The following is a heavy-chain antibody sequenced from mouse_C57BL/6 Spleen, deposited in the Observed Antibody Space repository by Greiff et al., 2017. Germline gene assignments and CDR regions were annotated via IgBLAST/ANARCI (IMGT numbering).Heavy chain of an antibody. CDR3: TRDGGYYSNYSYAMDY. CDR1: GFTFSSYA. V-gene: IGHV5-9-1*02. CDR2: ISSGGDYI. J-gene: IGHJ4*01. Sequence: EVKLVESGEGLVKPGGSLKLSCAASGFTFSSYAMSWVRQTPEKRLEWVAYISSGGDYIYYADTVKGRFTISRDNARNTLYLQMSSLKSEDTAMYYCTRDGGYYSNYSYAMDYWGQGTSVTVSS. D-gene: IGHD2-5*01.